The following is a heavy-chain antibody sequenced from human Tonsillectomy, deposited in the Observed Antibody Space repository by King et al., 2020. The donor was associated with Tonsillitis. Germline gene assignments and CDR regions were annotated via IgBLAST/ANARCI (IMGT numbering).Heavy chain of an antibody. CDR3: ARRSSGALPYYNSSHP. D-gene: IGHD5-18*01. Sequence: QLQESGPGLVKPSQTLSLTCTVSPGSISSSHWWSWVRQSPGKGLAWIGEVNLSGSTNYNPNLNSRATISMDTSNSQFSLKHNSVGPAHTAVYYCARRSSGALPYYNSSHPWGQGTLDTVSS. CDR2: VNLSGST. CDR1: PGSISSSHW. V-gene: IGHV4-4*02. J-gene: IGHJ5*02.